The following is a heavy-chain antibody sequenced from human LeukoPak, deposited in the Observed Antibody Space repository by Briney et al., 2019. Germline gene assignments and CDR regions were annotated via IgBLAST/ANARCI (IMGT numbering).Heavy chain of an antibody. CDR3: ARYRSGTNDY. CDR2: IWYDGSQR. V-gene: IGHV3-33*01. D-gene: IGHD1-14*01. J-gene: IGHJ4*02. Sequence: GRSLRLSCAASGFTFSSFGMHWVRQAPGKGLECLAVIWYDGSQRYHADSVKGRFTISRDDSKNTVYLQMNSLRAEDTALYYCARYRSGTNDYWGRGTLVIVSS. CDR1: GFTFSSFG.